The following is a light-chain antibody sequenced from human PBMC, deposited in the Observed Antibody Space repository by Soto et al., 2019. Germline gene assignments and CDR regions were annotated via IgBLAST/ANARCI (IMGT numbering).Light chain of an antibody. J-gene: IGKJ1*01. CDR1: QSVSGSY. CDR2: DAS. CDR3: QQYGSSPPGT. V-gene: IGKV3-20*01. Sequence: EIVLTQSPGTLSLSPGERATLSCRASQSVSGSYLAWYQQKPGRAPRLLLYDASSRATGIPDRFSGSGSGTDFTLTISRLELEDFEVYYYQQYGSSPPGTFGQGTKVEIK.